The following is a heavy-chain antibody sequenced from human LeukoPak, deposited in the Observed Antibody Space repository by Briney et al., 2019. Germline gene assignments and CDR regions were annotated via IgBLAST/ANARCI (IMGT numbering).Heavy chain of an antibody. CDR1: GFTFSSYW. Sequence: PGGSLRLSCVASGFTFSSYWMSWVRQAPGKGLEWVANIKQDGSEKYYVDSVKGRFTISRDNAKNSLYLQMNSLRAEDTAVYYCARDPRYCSSTSCHDAFDIWGQGTMVTVSS. CDR3: ARDPRYCSSTSCHDAFDI. V-gene: IGHV3-7*01. CDR2: IKQDGSEK. J-gene: IGHJ3*02. D-gene: IGHD2-2*01.